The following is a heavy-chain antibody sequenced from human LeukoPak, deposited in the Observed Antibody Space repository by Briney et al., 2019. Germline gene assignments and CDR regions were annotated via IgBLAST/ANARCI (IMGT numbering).Heavy chain of an antibody. CDR3: TTDRILNSGSYRWRQFDY. CDR2: ISSSSSYI. D-gene: IGHD1-26*01. CDR1: GFTFSSYS. J-gene: IGHJ4*02. Sequence: GGSLRLSCAASGFTFSSYSMNWVRQAPGKGLEWVSSISSSSSYISYADSVEGRFTISRDNAKSSLYLQMNSLKAEDTAVYYCTTDRILNSGSYRWRQFDYWGQGTLVTVSS. V-gene: IGHV3-21*03.